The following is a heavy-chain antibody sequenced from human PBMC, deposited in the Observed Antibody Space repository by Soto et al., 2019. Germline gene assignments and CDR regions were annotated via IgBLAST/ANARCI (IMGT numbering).Heavy chain of an antibody. V-gene: IGHV1-69*01. J-gene: IGHJ4*02. CDR1: GXTFSDLA. Sequence: QVHLVQSGAEVKKPGSSVKVSCKTSGXTFSDLAXXWVRQAPXQXLXXVGGIIPLFGTPNYAREFQGRVSISADESSNTVYMELRSLRSEDTAVYYCASERVAEMATGGYFDNWGQGTLVTVSS. CDR2: IIPLFGTP. D-gene: IGHD5-12*01. CDR3: ASERVAEMATGGYFDN.